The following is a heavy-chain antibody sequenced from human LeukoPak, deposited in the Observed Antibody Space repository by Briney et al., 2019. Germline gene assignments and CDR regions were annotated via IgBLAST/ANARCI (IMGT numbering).Heavy chain of an antibody. CDR1: GFTVNSNY. CDR2: IYGGGSS. Sequence: PGGSLRLSCAASGFTVNSNYMSWVRQAPGKGLEWVPVIYGGGSSYYADSVKGRFTISRDNSKNTLFLQMNSLRAEDTAVYYCARGTYYYDSSGYLGDAFDIWGQGTMVTVSS. D-gene: IGHD3-22*01. V-gene: IGHV3-53*01. CDR3: ARGTYYYDSSGYLGDAFDI. J-gene: IGHJ3*02.